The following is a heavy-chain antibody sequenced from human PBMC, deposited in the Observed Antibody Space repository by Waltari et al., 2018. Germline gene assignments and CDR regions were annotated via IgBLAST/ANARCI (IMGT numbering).Heavy chain of an antibody. CDR1: GGTFSSYA. D-gene: IGHD2-2*01. CDR2: IIPSFGTA. J-gene: IGHJ6*02. CDR3: ARAGGGDIVVVPAAPLGLDV. V-gene: IGHV1-69*01. Sequence: QVQLVQSGAEVKKPGSSVKVSCKASGGTFSSYAISWVRQAPGQGLEWMGVIIPSFGTANSAKKFQGRVTIAADESTSNATMELGRLRSEDTAVYYCARAGGGDIVVVPAAPLGLDVWGQGTTVTVSS.